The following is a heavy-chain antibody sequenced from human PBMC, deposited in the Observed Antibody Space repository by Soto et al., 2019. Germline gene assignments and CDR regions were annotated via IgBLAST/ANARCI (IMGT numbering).Heavy chain of an antibody. CDR3: ARELGTMIVVAPYGMDV. V-gene: IGHV3-23*01. Sequence: GGSLRLSCAASGLPFSNYAMTWVRQAPGKGLEWVSIISASGYSAYYGGAVKGRFTTSRDNSRSTLYLQMNGLRAEDTAVYYCARELGTMIVVAPYGMDVWGQGTTVTVSS. CDR1: GLPFSNYA. D-gene: IGHD3-22*01. CDR2: ISASGYSA. J-gene: IGHJ6*02.